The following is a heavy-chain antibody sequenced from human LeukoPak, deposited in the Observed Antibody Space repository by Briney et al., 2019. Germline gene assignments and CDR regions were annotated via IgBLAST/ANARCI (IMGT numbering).Heavy chain of an antibody. Sequence: PSETLSLTCTVSGGSISSSSYYWGWIRQPPGKGLEWIGSIYYSGSTYYNPPLKSRVTISVDTSKNQFSLKLSSVTAADTAVYYCARADTYYDFWSGHLPGAFDIWGQGTMVTVSS. D-gene: IGHD3-3*01. CDR2: IYYSGST. CDR1: GGSISSSSYY. V-gene: IGHV4-39*01. CDR3: ARADTYYDFWSGHLPGAFDI. J-gene: IGHJ3*02.